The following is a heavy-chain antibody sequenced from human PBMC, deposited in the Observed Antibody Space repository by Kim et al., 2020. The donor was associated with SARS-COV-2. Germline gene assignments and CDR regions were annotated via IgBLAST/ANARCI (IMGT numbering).Heavy chain of an antibody. V-gene: IGHV4-59*01. CDR3: AREGIVATGLFDY. J-gene: IGHJ4*02. Sequence: YNPSLKGQVAISVDTANSQFSLKLSSVTAADSALYYCAREGIVATGLFDYWGQGTLVTVSS. D-gene: IGHD5-12*01.